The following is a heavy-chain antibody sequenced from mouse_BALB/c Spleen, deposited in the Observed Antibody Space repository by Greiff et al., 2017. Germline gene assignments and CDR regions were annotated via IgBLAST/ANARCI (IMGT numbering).Heavy chain of an antibody. Sequence: EVMLVESGGGLVQPGGSLKLSCAASGFTFSSYTMSWVRQTPEKRLEWVAYISNGGGSTYYPDTVKGRFTISRDNAKNTLYLQMSSLKSEDTAMYYCARHEGSYYGSSYWYFDVWGAGTTVTVSS. V-gene: IGHV5-12-2*01. CDR1: GFTFSSYT. CDR3: ARHEGSYYGSSYWYFDV. D-gene: IGHD1-1*01. CDR2: ISNGGGST. J-gene: IGHJ1*01.